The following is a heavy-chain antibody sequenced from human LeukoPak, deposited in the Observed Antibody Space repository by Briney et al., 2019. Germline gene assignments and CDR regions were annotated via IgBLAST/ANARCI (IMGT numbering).Heavy chain of an antibody. Sequence: GGSLRLSCTTSSFSFSDFDMNWVRQAPGKGLEWISYINFSGSTITYAGSVKGRFIISRDNAKNSLYLQLNSLRAEDTAVYYCARENPYADFWGQGTLVTVSS. J-gene: IGHJ4*02. CDR2: INFSGSTI. D-gene: IGHD2/OR15-2a*01. CDR1: SFSFSDFD. CDR3: ARENPYADF. V-gene: IGHV3-48*03.